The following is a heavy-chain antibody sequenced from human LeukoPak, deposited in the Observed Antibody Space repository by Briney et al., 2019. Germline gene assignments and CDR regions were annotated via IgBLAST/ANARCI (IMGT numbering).Heavy chain of an antibody. Sequence: PGGSLRLSCAASGFIFSTYEMNWVRQAPGKGLEWLSYISYSGRTIYYADSVKGRFTISRDNSKNTLYLQMNSLRAEDTAVYYCANQQWLVLLDYWGQGTLVTVSS. CDR3: ANQQWLVLLDY. J-gene: IGHJ4*02. CDR2: ISYSGRTI. D-gene: IGHD6-19*01. CDR1: GFIFSTYE. V-gene: IGHV3-48*03.